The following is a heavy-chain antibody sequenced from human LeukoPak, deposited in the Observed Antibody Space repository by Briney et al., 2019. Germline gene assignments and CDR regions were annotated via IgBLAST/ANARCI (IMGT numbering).Heavy chain of an antibody. J-gene: IGHJ4*02. Sequence: AGNLSFYCAASGFSFSSYAMSWIRQAPGKGLEWVSAISGSGGSTYYADSVKGRFTISRDNSKNTLYLQMNSLRAEDTAVYYCAKDTHSHTPAFFDYWGQGTLVTVSS. CDR1: GFSFSSYA. V-gene: IGHV3-23*01. CDR2: ISGSGGST. CDR3: AKDTHSHTPAFFDY. D-gene: IGHD2-15*01.